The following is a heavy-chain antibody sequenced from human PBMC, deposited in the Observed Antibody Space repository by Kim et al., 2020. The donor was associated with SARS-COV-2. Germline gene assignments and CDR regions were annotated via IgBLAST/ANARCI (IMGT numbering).Heavy chain of an antibody. J-gene: IGHJ5*02. V-gene: IGHV4-59*01. CDR1: GGSISSYY. Sequence: SETLSLTCTVSGGSISSYYWSWIRQPPGKGLEWIGYIYSSGSTNYNPSLKSRVTILVDPSKNQVSLKVSSVTAADTAVYYCARSNGGSYLRWFDPWGQGTLVTVSS. CDR3: ARSNGGSYLRWFDP. CDR2: IYSSGST. D-gene: IGHD4-17*01.